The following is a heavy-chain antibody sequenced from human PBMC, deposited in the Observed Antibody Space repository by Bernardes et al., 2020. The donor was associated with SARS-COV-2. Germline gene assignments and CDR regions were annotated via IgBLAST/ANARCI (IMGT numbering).Heavy chain of an antibody. V-gene: IGHV3-74*01. CDR2: MSADGSGT. CDR3: AGTTTTCCDY. CDR1: GITFSGYC. D-gene: IGHD2-2*01. Sequence: GGSLRLSCAASGITFSGYCMHWVRQPPGKGLVWLSRMSADGSGTTYADSVKGRFIISRDNAKNTLYLQMNSLRAEDTGVYYCAGTTTTCCDYWGQGTLVTVSS. J-gene: IGHJ4*02.